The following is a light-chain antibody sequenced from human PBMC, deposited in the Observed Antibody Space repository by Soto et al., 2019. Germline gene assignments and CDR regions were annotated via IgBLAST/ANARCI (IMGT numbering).Light chain of an antibody. CDR3: XXXXNWPPT. CDR1: ESVHRN. V-gene: IGKV3-15*01. J-gene: IGKJ3*01. Sequence: EMVMTQSPATLSVSPGERVTLSCRASESVHRNLAWYQQKPGQGPSLLIYYASTRATGVPDRFTGSGSGTEFTLNISSLQSEDXGLYXXXXXXNWPPTFGPGTKVEIK. CDR2: YAS.